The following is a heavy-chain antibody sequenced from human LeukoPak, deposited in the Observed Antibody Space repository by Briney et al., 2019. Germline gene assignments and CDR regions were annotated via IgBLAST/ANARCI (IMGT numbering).Heavy chain of an antibody. Sequence: SETLSLTCTVSGGSISSYYWSWIRQPAGKGLEWIGRIYTSGSTNYNPSLKSRVTMSVDTSKNQFSLKLSSVTAADTAVYFCARVGSGLNLYYFDYWGQGILVTVSS. CDR2: IYTSGST. V-gene: IGHV4-4*07. CDR1: GGSISSYY. D-gene: IGHD2-15*01. CDR3: ARVGSGLNLYYFDY. J-gene: IGHJ4*02.